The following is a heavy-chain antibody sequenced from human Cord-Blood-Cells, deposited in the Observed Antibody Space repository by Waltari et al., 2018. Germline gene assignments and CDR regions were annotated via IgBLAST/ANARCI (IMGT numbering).Heavy chain of an antibody. D-gene: IGHD3-3*01. Sequence: QVQLVQSGAEVKKPGSSVKVSCTASGGTFSSSAISWVRQAPGQGLEWMGGIIPIFGTANYAQKFQGRVTITADESTSTAYMELSSLRSEDTAVYYCARTEYYDFWSGYYAFDIWGQGTMVTVSS. V-gene: IGHV1-69*12. CDR1: GGTFSSSA. CDR3: ARTEYYDFWSGYYAFDI. J-gene: IGHJ3*02. CDR2: IIPIFGTA.